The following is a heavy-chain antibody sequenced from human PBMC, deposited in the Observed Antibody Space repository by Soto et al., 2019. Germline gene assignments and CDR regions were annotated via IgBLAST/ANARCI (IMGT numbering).Heavy chain of an antibody. D-gene: IGHD3-10*01. V-gene: IGHV1-69*06. CDR2: IIPIFGTA. CDR1: GGTLSTYA. J-gene: IGHJ4*02. Sequence: QEQLVQSGAEVKKPGSSVKVSCKASGGTLSTYAISWVRQAPGQGLEWMGGIIPIFGTANYAQMFQGRVTITADKSTSTAYMELSSLTSADTAVYYCAREPQDGSGSYFDSWGQGTLVTVSS. CDR3: AREPQDGSGSYFDS.